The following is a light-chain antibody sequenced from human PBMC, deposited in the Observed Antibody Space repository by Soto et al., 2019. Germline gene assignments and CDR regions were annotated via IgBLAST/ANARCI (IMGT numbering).Light chain of an antibody. J-gene: IGKJ2*01. CDR1: QGISNS. CDR3: LQHNNYPYT. V-gene: IGKV1-17*03. CDR2: AAS. Sequence: DIQMTQSPSAMSASVGDRVTITCQASQGISNSLAWFQQKPGKVPQRLIYAASTLESGVPSRFSGSGSGTEFTLTISSLQPEDFATYYCLQHNNYPYTFGQGTKLEIQ.